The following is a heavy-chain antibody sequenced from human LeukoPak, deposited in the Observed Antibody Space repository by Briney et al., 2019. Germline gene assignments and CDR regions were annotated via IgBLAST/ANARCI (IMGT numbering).Heavy chain of an antibody. CDR3: ARGMGYSYVLDY. V-gene: IGHV1-69*05. D-gene: IGHD1-26*01. CDR2: IIPMFGSP. J-gene: IGHJ4*02. CDR1: GGTFINIA. Sequence: GASVKVSCKASGGTFINIAINWVRQAPGQGLEWMGRIIPMFGSPDYAQKFQGRVTITTDESMKTAYVEVSSLTSDDTAVYYCARGMGYSYVLDYWGQGALVTVSS.